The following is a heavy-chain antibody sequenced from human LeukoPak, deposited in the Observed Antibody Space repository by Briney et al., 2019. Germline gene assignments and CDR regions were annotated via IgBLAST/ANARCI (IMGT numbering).Heavy chain of an antibody. J-gene: IGHJ3*01. V-gene: IGHV1-69*06. D-gene: IGHD5-18*01. CDR2: IIPIFGSP. CDR3: ARDAPSETAMVAAFDV. CDR1: GGTFSRHA. Sequence: SVKVSCKAYGGTFSRHAISWVRQAPGQGREWMGGIIPIFGSPNYAQKFQGRLTITADRHTNTAYMELSSLKSEDTAVYYCARDAPSETAMVAAFDVWGQGTLLTVSS.